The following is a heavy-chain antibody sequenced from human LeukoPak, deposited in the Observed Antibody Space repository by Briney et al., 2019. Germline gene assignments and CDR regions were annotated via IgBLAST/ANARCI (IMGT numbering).Heavy chain of an antibody. CDR3: ARRHHFGFLDS. Sequence: GGSLRLSFAASGFTFDDYGMSWVRQAPGKGLEWVANIKQDGSEKYYVDSVEGRFTISRDNAKNSVYLQMNSLKAEDTAVYYCARRHHFGFLDSWGQGTLVTVSS. V-gene: IGHV3-7*04. J-gene: IGHJ4*02. CDR1: GFTFDDYG. D-gene: IGHD3-10*01. CDR2: IKQDGSEK.